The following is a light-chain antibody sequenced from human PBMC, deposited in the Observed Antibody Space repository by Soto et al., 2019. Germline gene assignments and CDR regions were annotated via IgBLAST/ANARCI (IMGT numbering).Light chain of an antibody. J-gene: IGKJ1*01. CDR2: GAS. V-gene: IGKV3-20*01. CDR3: QQLRT. Sequence: EIVLTQSPGTLSLSPGERATPSCRASQSVSSSYLAWYQQKPGQAPRLLIYGASSRATGIPDRFSGSGSGTDFTLTISRLEPEDFAVYYCQQLRTFGQGTKVDIK. CDR1: QSVSSSY.